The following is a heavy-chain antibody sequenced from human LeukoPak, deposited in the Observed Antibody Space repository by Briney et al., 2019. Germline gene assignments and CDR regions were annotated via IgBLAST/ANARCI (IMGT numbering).Heavy chain of an antibody. CDR3: AREGSGSYYDAFDI. J-gene: IGHJ3*02. CDR1: GFTFSSYD. V-gene: IGHV3-13*04. CDR2: IGTAGDT. Sequence: GGSLRLSCAASGFTFSSYDMHWVRQATGKGLEWVSAIGTAGDTYYPGSVKGRFTTSRENAKNSLYLQMNSLRAGDTAVYYCAREGSGSYYDAFDIWGQGTMVTVSS. D-gene: IGHD1-26*01.